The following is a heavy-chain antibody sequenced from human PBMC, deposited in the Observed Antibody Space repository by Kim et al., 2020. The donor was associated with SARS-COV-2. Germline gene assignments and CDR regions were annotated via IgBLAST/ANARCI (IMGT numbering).Heavy chain of an antibody. V-gene: IGHV3-73*01. CDR1: GFTFSGSP. Sequence: GGSLRLSCAASGFTFSGSPLHWVRQASGKGLEWVGRIRSKANSYATGYAASVKGRFTISRDDSKHTAYLAMRGLKTEDTDLYYCTRIPATPLACWGAFDVWGQGTMDAVSS. D-gene: IGHD3-16*01. CDR2: IRSKANSYAT. J-gene: IGHJ3*01. CDR3: TRIPATPLACWGAFDV.